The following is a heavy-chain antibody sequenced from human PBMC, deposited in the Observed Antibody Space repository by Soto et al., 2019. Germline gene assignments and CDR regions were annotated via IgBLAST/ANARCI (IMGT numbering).Heavy chain of an antibody. CDR1: GFSLSNARMG. V-gene: IGHV2-26*01. Sequence: QVTLKESGPVLVKPTETLTLTCTVSGFSLSNARMGVSWIRQPPGKALEWLAHIFSNDEKSYSTSLKSRLIISKDTSKSQVVLTMSNMDPVDTATYYCARIWGPYYYYGMDVWGQGTTVTVSS. D-gene: IGHD7-27*01. CDR3: ARIWGPYYYYGMDV. CDR2: IFSNDEK. J-gene: IGHJ6*02.